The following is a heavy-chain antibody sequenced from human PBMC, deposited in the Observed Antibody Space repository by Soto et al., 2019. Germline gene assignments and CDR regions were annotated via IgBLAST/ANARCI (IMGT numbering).Heavy chain of an antibody. CDR1: GFNFRRFR. Sequence: PGGALKIPCSTPGFNFRRFRINWGRPGPGKGLEWVSSISSSSSYIYYADSVKGRFTISRDNAKNSLYLQMNSLRAEDTAVYYCARDLGQQPTAYYGMDVWGQGTTVTVSS. J-gene: IGHJ6*02. CDR2: ISSSSSYI. CDR3: ARDLGQQPTAYYGMDV. D-gene: IGHD6-13*01. V-gene: IGHV3-21*01.